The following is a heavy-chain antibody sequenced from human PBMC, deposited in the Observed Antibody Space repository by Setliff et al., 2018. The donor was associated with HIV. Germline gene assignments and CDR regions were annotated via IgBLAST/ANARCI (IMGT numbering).Heavy chain of an antibody. Sequence: SETLSLTCTVSGGSISSGDYYWSWIRQPPGKGLEWIGSIYNSASTYYSPSLKRRVIMSVDTSKNRFSLRLSSVSAADTAVYYCARTSYNFWGGPDSWGQGTLVTVS. CDR2: IYNSAST. J-gene: IGHJ4*02. CDR1: GGSISSGDYY. V-gene: IGHV4-39*02. D-gene: IGHD3-3*01. CDR3: ARTSYNFWGGPDS.